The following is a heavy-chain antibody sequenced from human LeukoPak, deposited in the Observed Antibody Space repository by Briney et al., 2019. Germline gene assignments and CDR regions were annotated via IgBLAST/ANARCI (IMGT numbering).Heavy chain of an antibody. Sequence: GASVKVSCKASGGTFSSYAISWVRQAPGQGLEWMGGIIPIFGTANYAQKFQGRVTITADESTSTAYMELSSLRSGDTAVYYCARGYYGSGSYNGYWGQGTLVTVSS. D-gene: IGHD3-10*01. CDR2: IIPIFGTA. CDR3: ARGYYGSGSYNGY. CDR1: GGTFSSYA. V-gene: IGHV1-69*13. J-gene: IGHJ4*02.